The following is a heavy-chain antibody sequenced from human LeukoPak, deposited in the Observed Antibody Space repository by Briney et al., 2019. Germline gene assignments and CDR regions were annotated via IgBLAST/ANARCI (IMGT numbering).Heavy chain of an antibody. D-gene: IGHD2-2*01. J-gene: IGHJ3*02. CDR1: GFTFSSYA. CDR2: ISSNGGST. CDR3: ARERYCSSTSCPGSAFDI. V-gene: IGHV3-64*01. Sequence: GGSLRLSCAASGFTFSSYAMHWVRQAPGKGLEYVSAISSNGGSTYYANSVKGRFTISRDNSKNTLYLQMGSLRAEDMAVYYCARERYCSSTSCPGSAFDIWGQGTMVTVSS.